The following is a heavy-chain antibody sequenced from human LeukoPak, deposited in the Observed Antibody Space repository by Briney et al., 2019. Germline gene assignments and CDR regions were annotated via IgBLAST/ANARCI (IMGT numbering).Heavy chain of an antibody. D-gene: IGHD3-22*01. J-gene: IGHJ4*02. CDR1: GFTFSSYG. V-gene: IGHV3-33*06. CDR2: IWYDGSNK. Sequence: GGSLRLSCAASGFTFSSYGMHWVRQAPGKGLEWVAVIWYDGSNKYYADSVKGRFTISRDNSKNTLYLQMNSLRAEDTAVYYCAKEYYYDSSSYYLDYWGQGTLVTVSS. CDR3: AKEYYYDSSSYYLDY.